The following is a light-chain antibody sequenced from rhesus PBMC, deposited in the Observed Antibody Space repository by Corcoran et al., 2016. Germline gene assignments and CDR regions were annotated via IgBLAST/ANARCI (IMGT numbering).Light chain of an antibody. CDR3: QQYYNLPRT. CDR2: YAT. CDR1: QGISSW. Sequence: DIQMTQSPSSLSASVGDKVTITCHASQGISSWLDWYQQKPGKAPKPMIYYATSLQNRVPSRFSGSGSGTDYSLTISSRQPEGFPTYYCQQYYNLPRTFGPGTKVEIK. J-gene: IGKJ1*01. V-gene: IGKV1-19*01.